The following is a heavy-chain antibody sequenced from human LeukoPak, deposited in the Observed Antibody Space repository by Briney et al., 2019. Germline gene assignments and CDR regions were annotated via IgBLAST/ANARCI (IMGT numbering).Heavy chain of an antibody. CDR1: GFTFSSYA. D-gene: IGHD6-19*01. CDR3: AKENPIAVAYT. J-gene: IGHJ5*02. V-gene: IGHV3-30-3*01. CDR2: ISYDGSNK. Sequence: TGGSLRLSCAASGFTFSSYAMHWVRQAPAKGLEWVAVISYDGSNKYYADSVKGRFTISRDNSKNTLYLQMNSLRAEDTAVYYCAKENPIAVAYTWGQGTLVTVSS.